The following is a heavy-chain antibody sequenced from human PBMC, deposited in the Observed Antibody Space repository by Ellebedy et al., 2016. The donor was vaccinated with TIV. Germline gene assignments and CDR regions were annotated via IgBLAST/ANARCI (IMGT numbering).Heavy chain of an antibody. Sequence: SETLSLTXAVYGGSFSGYYWSWIRQPPGKGLEWIGEINHSGSTNYNPSLKSRVTISVDTSKNQFSLKLSSVTAADTAVYYCARGGRGDFYGGKPYWYFDLWGRGTLVTVSS. CDR1: GGSFSGYY. D-gene: IGHD4-23*01. CDR2: INHSGST. J-gene: IGHJ2*01. CDR3: ARGGRGDFYGGKPYWYFDL. V-gene: IGHV4-34*01.